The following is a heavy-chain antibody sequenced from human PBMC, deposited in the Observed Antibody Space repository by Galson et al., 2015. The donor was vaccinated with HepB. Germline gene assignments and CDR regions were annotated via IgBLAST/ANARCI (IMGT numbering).Heavy chain of an antibody. D-gene: IGHD4-17*01. V-gene: IGHV3-11*06. CDR2: ISSNTLYT. CDR3: ARVADADYGDHTHFDS. J-gene: IGHJ4*02. CDR1: GFTFSDYY. Sequence: SLRLSCAVSGFTFSDYYMSWIRQAPGKGLEWISYISSNTLYTNYADSVKGRFTISRDNAKNSLFLQINGLRAEDTAVYYCARVADADYGDHTHFDSGGQGTLVTVSS.